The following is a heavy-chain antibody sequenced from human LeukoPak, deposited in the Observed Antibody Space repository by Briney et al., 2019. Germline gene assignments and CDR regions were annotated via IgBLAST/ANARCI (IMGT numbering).Heavy chain of an antibody. D-gene: IGHD2-15*01. CDR2: IYYSGST. J-gene: IGHJ3*02. V-gene: IGHV4-31*03. CDR1: GGSISSGGYY. CDR3: ARSIVVVGSAFDI. Sequence: PSETLSLTCTVSGGSISSGGYYWSSIRQHPGKGLEWIGYIYYSGSTYYNPSLKSRVTISVDTSKNQFSLKLSSVTAADTAVYYCARSIVVVGSAFDIWGQGTKVTVSS.